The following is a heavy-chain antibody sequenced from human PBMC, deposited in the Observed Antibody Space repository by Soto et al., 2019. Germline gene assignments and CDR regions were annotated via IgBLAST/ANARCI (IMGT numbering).Heavy chain of an antibody. CDR3: ARSFGWYAIAY. J-gene: IGHJ4*02. D-gene: IGHD6-19*01. CDR2: ISHSGSV. CDR1: GGSISSSHF. Sequence: QVLLQESGPGLVQPSGTLSLSCAVSGGSISSSHFWGWVRQPPGKGLEWVGDISHSGSVNYNPSLKSRVTISIDKSTNQFSLKLNSVTAADTAVYYCARSFGWYAIAYWGQGTLVIVSS. V-gene: IGHV4-4*02.